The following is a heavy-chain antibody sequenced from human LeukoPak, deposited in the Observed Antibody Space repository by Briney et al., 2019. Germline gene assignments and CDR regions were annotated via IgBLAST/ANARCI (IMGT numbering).Heavy chain of an antibody. CDR3: ATFMILDEGDFDI. J-gene: IGHJ3*02. CDR1: GYTFTGYY. V-gene: IGHV1-2*06. Sequence: ASVTVSCKASGYTFTGYYIHWVRQAPGHGLEWMGRINPNSGGTNFAQKFQGRVTMTRDTSINTAYMELSRLRSDDTAVFYCATFMILDEGDFDIWGQGTMVIVSS. D-gene: IGHD3-16*01. CDR2: INPNSGGT.